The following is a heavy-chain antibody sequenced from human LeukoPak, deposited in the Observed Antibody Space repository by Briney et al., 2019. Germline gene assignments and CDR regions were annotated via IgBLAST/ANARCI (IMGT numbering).Heavy chain of an antibody. CDR2: ISGSGGST. CDR3: ASSTYTGY. CDR1: GFTFSSYA. V-gene: IGHV3-23*01. J-gene: IGHJ4*02. Sequence: AGTLRFSCAASGFTFSSYAMSWLRQAQGKGLEWVSAISGSGGSTYYADSGKGRLTISRDNSKNTLYLQMNSLRAEDTAVYYCASSTYTGYWGQGTLVTVSS. D-gene: IGHD1-1*01.